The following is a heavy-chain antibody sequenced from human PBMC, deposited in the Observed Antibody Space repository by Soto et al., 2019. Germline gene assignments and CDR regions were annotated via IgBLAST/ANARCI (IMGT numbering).Heavy chain of an antibody. Sequence: QVQLQESGPGLVKPSQTLSLTCVISGASVSSNSAAWNWIRLSPSRGLEWLARTYYRSRWYNDYAVSVRSRITVNPDTSKNQFSLQLTSVTPEDTAVYYCAGTTSHHWLYMDVWGKGATVTVSS. J-gene: IGHJ6*03. D-gene: IGHD1-7*01. V-gene: IGHV6-1*01. CDR3: AGTTSHHWLYMDV. CDR2: TYYRSRWYN. CDR1: GASVSSNSAA.